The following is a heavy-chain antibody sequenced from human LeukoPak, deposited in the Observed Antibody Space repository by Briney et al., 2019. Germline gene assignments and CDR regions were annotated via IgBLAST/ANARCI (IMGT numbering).Heavy chain of an antibody. D-gene: IGHD3-16*01. Sequence: SETLSLTCTVSGGSISTYYWNWIRQPPGKGLEWLGYISNTGTTIYNPSLKGRVTLSLNTSKNQFSLRLSSVTAADTAVYYCARGRGFDDYVWGSSFDYWGQGTLVTVSS. CDR1: GGSISTYY. CDR2: ISNTGTT. V-gene: IGHV4-59*01. CDR3: ARGRGFDDYVWGSSFDY. J-gene: IGHJ4*02.